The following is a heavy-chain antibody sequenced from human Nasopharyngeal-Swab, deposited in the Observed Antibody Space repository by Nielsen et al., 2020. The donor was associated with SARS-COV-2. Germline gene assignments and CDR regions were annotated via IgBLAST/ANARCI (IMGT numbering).Heavy chain of an antibody. Sequence: GGSLRLSCAASGFTFNTYGMHWVRQAPGKGLEWVAVISYDGSNKYYAESVKGRFTISRDNSKNTLYLEMNSLRAEDTAVYYCAKSYSGGYTAYFDYWGQGTLVTVSS. J-gene: IGHJ4*02. CDR3: AKSYSGGYTAYFDY. CDR2: ISYDGSNK. V-gene: IGHV3-30*18. CDR1: GFTFNTYG. D-gene: IGHD3-22*01.